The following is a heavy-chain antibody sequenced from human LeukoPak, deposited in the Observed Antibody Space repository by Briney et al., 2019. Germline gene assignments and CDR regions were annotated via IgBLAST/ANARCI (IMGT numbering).Heavy chain of an antibody. CDR3: ARDGDSSGWSAFDY. CDR2: INPNSGGT. Sequence: ASVKVSCKASGYTFTGYYMHWVRQAPGQGLEWMGWINPNSGGTNYAQKLQGRVTMTTDTSTSTAYMELRSLRSDDTAVYYCARDGDSSGWSAFDYWGQGTLVTVSS. CDR1: GYTFTGYY. D-gene: IGHD3-22*01. J-gene: IGHJ4*02. V-gene: IGHV1-2*02.